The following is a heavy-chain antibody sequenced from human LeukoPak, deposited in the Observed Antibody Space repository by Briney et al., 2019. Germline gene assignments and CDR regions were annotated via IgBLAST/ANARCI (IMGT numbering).Heavy chain of an antibody. CDR1: GYTFTGYY. J-gene: IGHJ4*02. CDR2: INPNSGDT. CDR3: ARTARSRRYYYDSSGYYLSSY. V-gene: IGHV1-2*02. D-gene: IGHD3-22*01. Sequence: GASVKVSCKASGYTFTGYYMHWVRQAPGQGLEWMGWINPNSGDTNYAQKFQGRVTMTRDTSISTAYMELSRLRSDDTAVYYCARTARSRRYYYDSSGYYLSSYWGQGTLVTVSS.